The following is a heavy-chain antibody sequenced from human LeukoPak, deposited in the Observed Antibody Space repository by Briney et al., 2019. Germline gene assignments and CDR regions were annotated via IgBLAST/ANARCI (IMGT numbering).Heavy chain of an antibody. V-gene: IGHV3-23*01. CDR2: ISGSGGST. CDR3: ARFSSHVYGSGSYFDY. J-gene: IGHJ4*02. Sequence: GGSLRLSCAASGFTFSSYARSWVRQAPGKGLEWVSAISGSGGSTYYADSVKGRFTISRDNPRNTLYLQMNSLRAEDTALYYCARFSSHVYGSGSYFDYWGQGTLVTVSS. CDR1: GFTFSSYA. D-gene: IGHD3-10*01.